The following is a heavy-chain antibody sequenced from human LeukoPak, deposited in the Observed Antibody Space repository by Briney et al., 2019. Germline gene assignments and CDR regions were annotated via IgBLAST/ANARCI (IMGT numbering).Heavy chain of an antibody. V-gene: IGHV1-69*13. J-gene: IGHJ4*02. Sequence: SVKVSCKASGGTFSGYAISWVRQAPGQGLEWMGGIIPIFGTANYAQKFQGRVTITADESTSTAYMELSSLRSEGTAVYYCARALVPAAYSHFDYWGLGTLVTVSS. D-gene: IGHD2-2*01. CDR1: GGTFSGYA. CDR2: IIPIFGTA. CDR3: ARALVPAAYSHFDY.